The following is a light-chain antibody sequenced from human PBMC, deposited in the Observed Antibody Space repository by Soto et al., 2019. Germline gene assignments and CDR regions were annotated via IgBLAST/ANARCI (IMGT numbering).Light chain of an antibody. J-gene: IGKJ5*01. CDR1: QSISTS. CDR3: QHSYSMPIA. Sequence: DIQMTQSPSSLSASVGDRVTITCRASQSISTSLNWYQHTPGKAPKFLIYAVSSLQSGVPSRFSGSGSGTDFTLTISSLQPEDFATYYCQHSYSMPIAFGQGTRLEIK. V-gene: IGKV1-39*01. CDR2: AVS.